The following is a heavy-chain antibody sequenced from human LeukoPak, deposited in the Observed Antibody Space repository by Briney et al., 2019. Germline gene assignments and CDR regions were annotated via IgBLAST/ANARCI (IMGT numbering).Heavy chain of an antibody. Sequence: GRSLRLSRSASGFTFSSYAMHSVRQAAGNGLEYVSAISSNGGSTYYADSVKGRFTISRDNSKNTLYLQMSSLRAEDTAVYYCVTGGGLRLATAMVPFRHYWGQGTLVTVSS. CDR3: VTGGGLRLATAMVPFRHY. CDR2: ISSNGGST. D-gene: IGHD5-18*01. V-gene: IGHV3-64D*09. J-gene: IGHJ4*02. CDR1: GFTFSSYA.